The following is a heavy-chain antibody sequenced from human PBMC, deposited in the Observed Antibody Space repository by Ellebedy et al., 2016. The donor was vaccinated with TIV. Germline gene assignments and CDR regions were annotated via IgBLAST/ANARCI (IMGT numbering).Heavy chain of an antibody. CDR1: GYTFNRYD. V-gene: IGHV1-8*03. Sequence: AASVKVSCKTSGYTFNRYDIHWVRQATGQGLEWMGWMNPTSGNTGYAQKFQGRLTVTRNTSITTAYMDLTSLRPDDTAVYYCARAWGLDYWGQGTLITVSS. D-gene: IGHD7-27*01. J-gene: IGHJ4*02. CDR3: ARAWGLDY. CDR2: MNPTSGNT.